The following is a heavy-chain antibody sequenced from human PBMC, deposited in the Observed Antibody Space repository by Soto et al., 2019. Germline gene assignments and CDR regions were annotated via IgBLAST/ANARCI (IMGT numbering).Heavy chain of an antibody. V-gene: IGHV3-23*01. J-gene: IGHJ4*02. CDR3: AKDPSTGSADY. Sequence: GGSLRLSCVASGLTLTNYAMTWVRQAPGKGLEWIAAIRPGQGATFYADSVKGRFTISRDGSKNTLYLQMNSLRAEDTAMYYCAKDPSTGSADYWGQGTQVTVSS. CDR1: GLTLTNYA. CDR2: IRPGQGAT. D-gene: IGHD3-9*01.